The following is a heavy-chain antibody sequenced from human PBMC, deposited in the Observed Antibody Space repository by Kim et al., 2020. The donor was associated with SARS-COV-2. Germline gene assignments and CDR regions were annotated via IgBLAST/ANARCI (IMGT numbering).Heavy chain of an antibody. Sequence: YAASVKGRFTISRDDSKSIAYLQMNSLKTEDTAVYYCTRAAGGGYYGFDYWGQGTLVTVSS. D-gene: IGHD3-3*01. J-gene: IGHJ4*02. V-gene: IGHV3-49*02. CDR3: TRAAGGGYYGFDY.